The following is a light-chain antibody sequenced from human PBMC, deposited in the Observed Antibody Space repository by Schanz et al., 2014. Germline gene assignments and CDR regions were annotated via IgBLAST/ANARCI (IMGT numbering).Light chain of an antibody. V-gene: IGLV2-14*02. CDR1: SSDVGSYNL. Sequence: QSALTQPASVSGSPGQSITISCTGTSSDVGSYNLVSWYQQHPGKAPKLMIYEGSKRPSGVSNRFSGSKSGNTASLTISGLQAEDEADYYCCSYTSSDNLVFGGGTKVTVL. CDR2: EGS. CDR3: CSYTSSDNLV. J-gene: IGLJ3*02.